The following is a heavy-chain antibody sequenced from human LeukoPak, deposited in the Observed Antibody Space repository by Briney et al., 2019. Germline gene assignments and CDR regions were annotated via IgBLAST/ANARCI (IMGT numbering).Heavy chain of an antibody. CDR2: IYYSGST. V-gene: IGHV4-39*07. CDR3: ARDVIAVAGTVDY. D-gene: IGHD6-19*01. Sequence: SETLSLTCTVSGVSISSSSYYWGWLRQPPGKGLEWIGSIYYSGSTYYNPSLKSRVTISVDTSKNQFSLKLSSVTAADTAVYYCARDVIAVAGTVDYWGQGTLVTVSS. J-gene: IGHJ4*02. CDR1: GVSISSSSYY.